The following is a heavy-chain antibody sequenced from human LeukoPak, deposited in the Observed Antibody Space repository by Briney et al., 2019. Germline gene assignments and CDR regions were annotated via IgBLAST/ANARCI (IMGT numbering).Heavy chain of an antibody. D-gene: IGHD5-18*01. CDR2: IIPIFGTA. CDR1: GGTFSSYA. Sequence: ASVKVSCKASGGTFSSYAISWVRQAPGQGLEWMGGIIPIFGTANYAQKFQGRVTITADESTSTAYMELSSLRSEDTAVYYSAREWIPDVANWFDPWGQGTLVTVSS. CDR3: AREWIPDVANWFDP. J-gene: IGHJ5*02. V-gene: IGHV1-69*13.